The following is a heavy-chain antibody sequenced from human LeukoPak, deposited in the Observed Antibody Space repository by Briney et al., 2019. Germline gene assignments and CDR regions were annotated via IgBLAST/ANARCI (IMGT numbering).Heavy chain of an antibody. CDR1: GGSISSSGYY. D-gene: IGHD2-2*01. CDR2: IYHTGSA. Sequence: SETLSLTCIVSGGSISSSGYYWSWIRQHPGKGLEWIGYIYHTGSAYYNPSLKSRVTISVDTSKNQFSLNLSSVTAADTAVYYCARVCGLGYCSSTSWSSLDIWGQGTMVTVSS. CDR3: ARVCGLGYCSSTSWSSLDI. J-gene: IGHJ3*02. V-gene: IGHV4-31*03.